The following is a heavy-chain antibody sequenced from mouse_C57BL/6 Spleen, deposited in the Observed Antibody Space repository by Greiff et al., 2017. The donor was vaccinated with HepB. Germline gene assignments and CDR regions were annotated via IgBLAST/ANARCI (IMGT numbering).Heavy chain of an antibody. CDR1: GFTFSDFY. J-gene: IGHJ1*03. CDR3: ARDATVVRYFDV. Sequence: DVMLVESGGGLVQSGRSLRLSCATSGFTFSDFYMEWVRQAPGKGLEWIAASRNKANDYTTEYSASVKGRFIVSRDTSQSILYLQMNALRAEDTAIYYCARDATVVRYFDVWGTGTTVTVSS. D-gene: IGHD1-1*01. CDR2: SRNKANDYTT. V-gene: IGHV7-1*01.